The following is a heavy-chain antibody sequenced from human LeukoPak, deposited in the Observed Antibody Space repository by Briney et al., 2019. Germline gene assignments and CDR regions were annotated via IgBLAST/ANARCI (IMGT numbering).Heavy chain of an antibody. J-gene: IGHJ4*02. Sequence: GGSLRLSCAASGFTFSSYAMHWVRRAPGKGLEYVSAISSNGYSTYYANSVKGRFTISRDNSKNTLYLQMGSLRAEDMAVYYCARVREGLWYYFDYWGQGTLVTVSS. CDR2: ISSNGYST. CDR1: GFTFSSYA. CDR3: ARVREGLWYYFDY. V-gene: IGHV3-64*01. D-gene: IGHD1-20*01.